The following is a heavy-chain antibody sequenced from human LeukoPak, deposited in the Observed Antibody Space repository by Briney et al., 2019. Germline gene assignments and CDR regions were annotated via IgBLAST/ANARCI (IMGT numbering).Heavy chain of an antibody. D-gene: IGHD3-10*01. V-gene: IGHV3-7*01. CDR1: GFTFSSDY. J-gene: IGHJ4*02. CDR2: IKEVVGHP. Sequence: PGGSLRLSCATPGFTFSSDYMSRVRQGLGERQEWVANIKEVVGHPYYADSVKGRVTITRDNATGTLFIQMNRLRAESTGLYYCAREHWFGELGTWGQGTLVYVSS. CDR3: AREHWFGELGT.